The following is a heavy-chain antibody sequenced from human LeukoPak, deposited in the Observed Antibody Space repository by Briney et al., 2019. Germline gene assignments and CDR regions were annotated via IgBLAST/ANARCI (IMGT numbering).Heavy chain of an antibody. V-gene: IGHV3-48*03. D-gene: IGHD3-22*01. J-gene: IGHJ3*02. CDR3: ARAGHVITMIVVLDAFDI. CDR1: GFTFSSYE. CDR2: ISSSGSTI. Sequence: GGSLRLSCAASGFTFSSYEMNWVRQAPGKGLEWLSYISSSGSTIYHADSVKGRFTISRDNAKSSLYLQMNTLRAEDTAVYYCARAGHVITMIVVLDAFDIWGQGTMVTVSS.